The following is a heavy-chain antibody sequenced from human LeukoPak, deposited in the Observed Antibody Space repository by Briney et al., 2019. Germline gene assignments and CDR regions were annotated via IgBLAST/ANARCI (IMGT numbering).Heavy chain of an antibody. CDR1: GFIFSDYN. Sequence: MAGGSLRLSCAASGFIFSDYNMNWIRQAPGKGLERISYISPGGQTTYFADSVKGRVSLSRDNAKKSLSLQMNSLTADDTAVYFCAVGRDIRVAGPGGYFDYWGQGTLVAVSS. CDR3: AVGRDIRVAGPGGYFDY. V-gene: IGHV3-11*01. D-gene: IGHD6-19*01. J-gene: IGHJ4*02. CDR2: ISPGGQTT.